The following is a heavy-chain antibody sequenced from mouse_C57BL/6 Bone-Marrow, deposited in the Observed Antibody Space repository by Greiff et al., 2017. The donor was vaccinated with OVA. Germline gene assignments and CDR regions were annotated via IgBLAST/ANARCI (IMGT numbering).Heavy chain of an antibody. CDR1: GYTFTSYW. J-gene: IGHJ3*01. V-gene: IGHV1-53*01. D-gene: IGHD2-2*01. CDR3: ARDGYDEGFAY. CDR2: INPSNGGT. Sequence: QVQLKESGTELVKPGASVKLSCKASGYTFTSYWMHWVKQRPGQGLEWIGNINPSNGGTNYNEKFKSKATLTVDKSSSTAYMQLSSLTSEDSAVYYCARDGYDEGFAYWGQGTLVTVSA.